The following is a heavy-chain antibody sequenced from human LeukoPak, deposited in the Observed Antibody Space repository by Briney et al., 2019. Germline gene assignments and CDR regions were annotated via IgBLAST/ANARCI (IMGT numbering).Heavy chain of an antibody. CDR2: ISGSGGGT. Sequence: PGGSLRLSCAASGFTFDSYAMSWVRQAPEKGLEWVATISGSGGGTYYADSVKGRFTISRDDSKNTLYLQMNSLRAEDTAVYYCANHIGSTDAFDIWGQGTAVTVSS. D-gene: IGHD2-21*01. V-gene: IGHV3-23*01. CDR1: GFTFDSYA. J-gene: IGHJ3*02. CDR3: ANHIGSTDAFDI.